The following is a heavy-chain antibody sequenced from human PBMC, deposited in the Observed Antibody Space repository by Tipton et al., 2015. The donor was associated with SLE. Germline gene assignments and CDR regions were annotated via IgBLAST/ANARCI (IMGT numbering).Heavy chain of an antibody. CDR2: IYYSGNT. CDR3: ARDMGGLRAFDI. D-gene: IGHD3-16*01. Sequence: TLSLTCAVSGGSISSSSYYWGWIRQPPGKGLEWIGSIYYSGNTYYNPSLKSRVTISVDTSKNQFSLKLSSVTAADTAVYYCARDMGGLRAFDIWGQGTMVTVSS. CDR1: GGSISSSSYY. J-gene: IGHJ3*02. V-gene: IGHV4-39*07.